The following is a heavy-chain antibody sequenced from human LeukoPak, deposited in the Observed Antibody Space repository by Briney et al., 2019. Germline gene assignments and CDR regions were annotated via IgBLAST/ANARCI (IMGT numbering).Heavy chain of an antibody. CDR1: GGSISSYY. CDR2: IYSSGII. J-gene: IGHJ4*02. Sequence: SETLSLTCTVSGGSISSYYWSWIRQPAGKAPEWIGRIYSSGIINYNPSLKSRVTMSLGNSKNQLSLKLSYVTAADTAVYYCARDTGKSGYPDYWGQGTLVTVSS. CDR3: ARDTGKSGYPDY. V-gene: IGHV4-4*07. D-gene: IGHD3-3*01.